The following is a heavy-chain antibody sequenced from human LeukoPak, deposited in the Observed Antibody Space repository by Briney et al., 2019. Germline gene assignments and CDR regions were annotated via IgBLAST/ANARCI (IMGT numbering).Heavy chain of an antibody. J-gene: IGHJ5*02. CDR2: INHSGST. D-gene: IGHD2-2*01. CDR3: AIHIVVVPAAKKKNWFDP. Sequence: PSETLSLTCAVYGGSFSGYYWSWIRQPPGKGLEWFGEINHSGSTNYNPSLKSRVTISVDTSKNQFSLKLSSVTAADTAVYYCAIHIVVVPAAKKKNWFDPWGQGTLVTVSS. CDR1: GGSFSGYY. V-gene: IGHV4-34*01.